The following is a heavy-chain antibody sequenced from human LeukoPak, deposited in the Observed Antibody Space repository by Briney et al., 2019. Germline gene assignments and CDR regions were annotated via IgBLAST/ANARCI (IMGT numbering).Heavy chain of an antibody. J-gene: IGHJ1*01. Sequence: GGSLRLSCAASGFTFSNYSMNWVRQAPGKGLEWVSSISSSSSYIYYADSVKGRFTISRDNAKNSLYLQMNSLRAEDTAVYYCASDPRVSVVVIATGYFQHWGQGTLVTVSS. CDR1: GFTFSNYS. V-gene: IGHV3-21*01. CDR2: ISSSSSYI. D-gene: IGHD2-21*01. CDR3: ASDPRVSVVVIATGYFQH.